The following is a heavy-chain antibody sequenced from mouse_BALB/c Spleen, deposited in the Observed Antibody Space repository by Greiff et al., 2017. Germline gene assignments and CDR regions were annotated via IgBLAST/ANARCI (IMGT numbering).Heavy chain of an antibody. CDR2: ISSGSSTI. Sequence: EVKLVESGGGLVQPGGSRKLSCAASGFTFSSFGMHWVRQAPEKGLEWVAYISSGSSTIYYADTVKGRFTISRDNPKNTLFLQMTSLRSEDTAMYYCAITGFAYWGQGTLVTVSA. V-gene: IGHV5-17*02. CDR3: AITGFAY. J-gene: IGHJ3*01. D-gene: IGHD1-2*01. CDR1: GFTFSSFG.